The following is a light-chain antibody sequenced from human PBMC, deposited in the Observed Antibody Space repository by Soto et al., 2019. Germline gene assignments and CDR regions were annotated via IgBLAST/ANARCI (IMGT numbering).Light chain of an antibody. CDR1: QSVSIW. V-gene: IGKV1-5*03. CDR3: QQYNSYSLT. CDR2: DAS. J-gene: IGKJ4*01. Sequence: DIQMTQSPSTLSASVGDRVTITCRASQSVSIWLAWYQQKPGKAPNLLIYDASNLKSWVPSRFSGSGSGTEFTLTISSLQPDDFATYYCQQYNSYSLTFGGGTKVEI.